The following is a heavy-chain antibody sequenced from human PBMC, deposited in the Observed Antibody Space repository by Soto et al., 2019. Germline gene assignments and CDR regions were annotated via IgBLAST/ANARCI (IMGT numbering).Heavy chain of an antibody. CDR1: GYTFTGYY. D-gene: IGHD3-22*01. CDR3: AKDLPPYYYDSSGYYPAFDI. Sequence: SCKASGYTFTGYYMHWVRQAPGKGLELVTVISYDGSNKYYADSVKGRFTISRDNSKNTLYLQMNSLRAEDTAVYYCAKDLPPYYYDSSGYYPAFDIWGQGTMVTVSS. CDR2: ISYDGSNK. J-gene: IGHJ3*02. V-gene: IGHV3-30*18.